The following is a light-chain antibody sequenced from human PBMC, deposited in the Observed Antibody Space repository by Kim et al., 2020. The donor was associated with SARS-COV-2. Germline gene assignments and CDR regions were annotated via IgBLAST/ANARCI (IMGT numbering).Light chain of an antibody. CDR2: VNSDGSH. Sequence: QPVLTQSPSASASLGASVKLTCTLSSGRSSYAIAWHQQQPEKGPRYLMKVNSDGSHSKGDGIPDRFSGSTSGAERYLTISSLQSEDEADYYCQTWGTGFWVFGGGTHLTVL. CDR1: SGRSSYA. CDR3: QTWGTGFWV. V-gene: IGLV4-69*01. J-gene: IGLJ3*02.